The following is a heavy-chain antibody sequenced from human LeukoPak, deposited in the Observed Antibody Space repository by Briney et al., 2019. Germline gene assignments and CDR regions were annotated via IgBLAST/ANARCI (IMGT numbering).Heavy chain of an antibody. V-gene: IGHV1-46*01. Sequence: ASVKVSCKASGYTFTSYYMHWVRQAPGQGLEWMGIINPSGGSTSYAQKFQGRVTMTRDMSTSTVYMELSSLRSEDTAVYYCARAGEQPDYYDSSGYFDYWGQGTLVTASS. CDR3: ARAGEQPDYYDSSGYFDY. J-gene: IGHJ4*02. CDR2: INPSGGST. CDR1: GYTFTSYY. D-gene: IGHD3-22*01.